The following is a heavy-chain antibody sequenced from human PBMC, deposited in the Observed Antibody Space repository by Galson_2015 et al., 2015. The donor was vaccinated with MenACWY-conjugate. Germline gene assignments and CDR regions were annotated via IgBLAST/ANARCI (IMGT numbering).Heavy chain of an antibody. D-gene: IGHD1-1*01. V-gene: IGHV3-74*01. CDR3: VRDRGRPDAFDI. CDR2: ISHLDRST. Sequence: SLRLSCAASGFTIKNYWMYWVRQAPGKGPVLVSRISHLDRSTTCADSVRGRFTISRDNAKNTLYLQMNSLRADDTAVYYCVRDRGRPDAFDIWGQGTMVTVSS. CDR1: GFTIKNYW. J-gene: IGHJ3*02.